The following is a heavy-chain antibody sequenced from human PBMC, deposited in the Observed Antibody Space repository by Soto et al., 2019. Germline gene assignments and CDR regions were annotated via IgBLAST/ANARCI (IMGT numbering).Heavy chain of an antibody. CDR2: IDARSNYI. V-gene: IGHV3-21*02. CDR1: GFRFNSYS. Sequence: EVQLVESGGGLVKPGGSLRVSCEASGFRFNSYSMNWVRQAPQKGLEWVSLIDARSNYIYYADSVKGRFTISRDNARNSLYLQMDRLRVEDTAVYYCVRENEMAGATSAFEYWGQGTSVTVSS. CDR3: VRENEMAGATSAFEY. J-gene: IGHJ4*02. D-gene: IGHD1-26*01.